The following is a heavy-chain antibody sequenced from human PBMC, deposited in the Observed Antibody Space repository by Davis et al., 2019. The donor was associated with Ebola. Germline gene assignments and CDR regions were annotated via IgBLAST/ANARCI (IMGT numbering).Heavy chain of an antibody. J-gene: IGHJ4*02. CDR3: AKDLGAVATINGSY. Sequence: PGGSLRLSCTDSVITFSSYAMTWVRQAPGKGLEWVSAISGSGGSTYYADSVKGRFTISRDNSKNTLYLQMNSLRAEDTAVYYCAKDLGAVATINGSYWGQGTLVTVSS. CDR1: VITFSSYA. D-gene: IGHD5-12*01. V-gene: IGHV3-23*01. CDR2: ISGSGGST.